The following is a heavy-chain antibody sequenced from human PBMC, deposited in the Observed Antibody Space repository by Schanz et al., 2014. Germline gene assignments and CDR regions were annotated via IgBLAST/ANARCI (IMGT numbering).Heavy chain of an antibody. V-gene: IGHV1-69*02. D-gene: IGHD6-19*01. J-gene: IGHJ6*03. Sequence: QVQLVQSGAEVKKPGSSVKVSCTASGGTFSSYTISWIRQAPGQGLEWMGIVNPSVRGTHFAREFQGRVNVTSDTSRSTVYMELSSLRSEDTAVYYCARLGTGMAVAGSVIDSYCYYMDVWGQGTTVAVSS. CDR2: VNPSVRGT. CDR3: ARLGTGMAVAGSVIDSYCYYMDV. CDR1: GGTFSSYT.